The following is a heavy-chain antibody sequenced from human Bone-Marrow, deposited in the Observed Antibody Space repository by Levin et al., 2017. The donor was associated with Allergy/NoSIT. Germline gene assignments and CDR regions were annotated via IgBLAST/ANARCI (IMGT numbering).Heavy chain of an antibody. V-gene: IGHV5-51*01. CDR3: ARHGGGGYFDTSGYYYDY. D-gene: IGHD3-22*01. CDR1: GYSFISYW. J-gene: IGHJ4*02. CDR2: IYPDDSNI. Sequence: RGESLKISCKGSGYSFISYWIGWVRQMPGKGLEWVGIIYPDDSNIRYSPSFQGQVTISADKSINTAYLQWSSLKASDTAMYYCARHGGGGYFDTSGYYYDYWGQGTLVTVSS.